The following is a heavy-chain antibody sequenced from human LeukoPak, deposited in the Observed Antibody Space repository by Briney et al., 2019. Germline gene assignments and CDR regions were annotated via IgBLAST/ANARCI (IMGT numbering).Heavy chain of an antibody. CDR3: AKVNCGGDCSLFDY. Sequence: PGGSLRLSCAASGFTFSSYAMHWVRQAPGKGLEWVAVISYDGSNKYYADSVKGRFTISRDNSKNTLYLQMNSLRTEDTAVYFCAKVNCGGDCSLFDYWGQGTLVTVSS. D-gene: IGHD2-21*02. CDR1: GFTFSSYA. CDR2: ISYDGSNK. V-gene: IGHV3-30*04. J-gene: IGHJ4*02.